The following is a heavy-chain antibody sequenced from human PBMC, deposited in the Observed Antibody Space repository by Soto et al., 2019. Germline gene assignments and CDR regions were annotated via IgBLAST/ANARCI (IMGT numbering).Heavy chain of an antibody. CDR3: ARDFCSSTSCYYYYYYYMDV. CDR2: ISSSSSYI. D-gene: IGHD2-2*01. V-gene: IGHV3-21*01. Sequence: GGSLRLSCAASGFTFSSYSMNWVRQAPGKGLEWVSSISSSSSYIYYADSVKGRFTISRDNAKNSLYLQMNSLRAEDTAVYYCARDFCSSTSCYYYYYYYMDVWGKGTTVTVSS. CDR1: GFTFSSYS. J-gene: IGHJ6*03.